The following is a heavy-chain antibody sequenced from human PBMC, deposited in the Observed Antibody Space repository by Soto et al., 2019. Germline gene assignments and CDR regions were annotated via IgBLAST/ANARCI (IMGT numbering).Heavy chain of an antibody. Sequence: ASVKVSCKASGYTFTSYGISWVRQAPGQGLEWMGWISAYNGNTNYAQKLQGRFTISRDNSKNTVYLQMNSLRAEDTAVYYCAKTKIFGVAPEGYFDYWGQGTLVTVSS. CDR3: AKTKIFGVAPEGYFDY. CDR1: GYTFTSYG. D-gene: IGHD3-3*01. V-gene: IGHV1-18*01. CDR2: ISAYNGNT. J-gene: IGHJ4*02.